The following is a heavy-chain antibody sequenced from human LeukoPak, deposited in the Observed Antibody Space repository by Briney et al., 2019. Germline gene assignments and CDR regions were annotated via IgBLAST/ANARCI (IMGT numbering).Heavy chain of an antibody. Sequence: ASVKVSCKASGYTFTSYGISWVRQAPGQGLEWMGWISAYNGNTNYAQKLQGRVTMTTDTSTSTAYMELRSLRSDDTAVYYCARDGVVGPAAISDAFDIWGQGTMVTVSS. CDR2: ISAYNGNT. CDR3: ARDGVVGPAAISDAFDI. J-gene: IGHJ3*02. V-gene: IGHV1-18*01. CDR1: GYTFTSYG. D-gene: IGHD2-2*01.